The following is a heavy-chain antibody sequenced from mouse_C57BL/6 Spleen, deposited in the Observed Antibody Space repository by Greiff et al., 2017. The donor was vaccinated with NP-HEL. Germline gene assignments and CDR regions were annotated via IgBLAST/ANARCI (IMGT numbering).Heavy chain of an antibody. D-gene: IGHD3-2*02. V-gene: IGHV1-64*01. CDR1: GYTFTSYW. CDR3: ARADSSGYVAWFAY. Sequence: QVQLQQPGAELVKPGASVKLSCKASGYTFTSYWMHWVKQRPGQGLEWIGMIHPNSGSTNYNEKFKSKATLTVDKSSSTAYMQLSSLTSEDSAVYYGARADSSGYVAWFAYWGQGTLVTVSA. CDR2: IHPNSGST. J-gene: IGHJ3*01.